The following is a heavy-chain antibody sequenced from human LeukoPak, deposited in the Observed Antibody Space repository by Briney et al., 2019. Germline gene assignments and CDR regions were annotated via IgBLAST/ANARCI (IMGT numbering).Heavy chain of an antibody. CDR3: ARAGDYGDYYYYYYGMDV. Sequence: SETLSLTCTVSGGSISSGGYYWSWIRQAPGKGLEWIGYIYHSGSTYYNPSLKSRVTISVDKSKNQFSLKLSSVTAADTAVYYCARAGDYGDYYYYYYGMDVWGQGTTVTVSS. J-gene: IGHJ6*02. CDR2: IYHSGST. CDR1: GGSISSGGYY. D-gene: IGHD4-17*01. V-gene: IGHV4-30-2*01.